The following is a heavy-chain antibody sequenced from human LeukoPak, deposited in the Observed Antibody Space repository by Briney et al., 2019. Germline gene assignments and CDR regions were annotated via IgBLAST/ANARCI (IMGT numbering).Heavy chain of an antibody. V-gene: IGHV4-4*07. J-gene: IGHJ5*02. D-gene: IGHD6-19*01. CDR1: GGSISSCY. CDR3: AREDSSGWYSLLYNWFDP. Sequence: SETLSLTCAVSGGSISSCYWSWIRQPAGKGLEWIGRIYTSGSTNYNPSLKSRVTMSVDTSKNQFSLKLSSVTAADTAVYCCAREDSSGWYSLLYNWFDPWGQGTLVTVSS. CDR2: IYTSGST.